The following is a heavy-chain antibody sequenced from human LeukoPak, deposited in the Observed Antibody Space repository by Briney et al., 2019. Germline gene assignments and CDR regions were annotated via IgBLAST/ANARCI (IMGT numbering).Heavy chain of an antibody. J-gene: IGHJ5*02. Sequence: GRSLRLSCAASEFTFSSYAMHWVRQAPGKGLEWVAVISYDGSNKYYADSVKGRFTISRDNSKNTLYLQMNSLRAEDTAVYYCARGKGATIFGVDGRWNNWFDPWGQGTLVTVSS. CDR2: ISYDGSNK. V-gene: IGHV3-30-3*01. CDR1: EFTFSSYA. CDR3: ARGKGATIFGVDGRWNNWFDP. D-gene: IGHD3-3*01.